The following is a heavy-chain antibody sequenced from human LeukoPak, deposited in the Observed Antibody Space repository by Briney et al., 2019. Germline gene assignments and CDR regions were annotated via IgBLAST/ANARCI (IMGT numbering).Heavy chain of an antibody. Sequence: SETLSLTCTVSGGSISSYYWSWIRQPPGKGLEWIGYIYYSGSTNYNPSLKSRVTISVDTSKNQFSLKLSSVTAADTAVYYCARFRYYDFRSGHNWFDPWGQGTLVTVSS. D-gene: IGHD3-3*01. CDR1: GGSISSYY. V-gene: IGHV4-59*01. J-gene: IGHJ5*02. CDR3: ARFRYYDFRSGHNWFDP. CDR2: IYYSGST.